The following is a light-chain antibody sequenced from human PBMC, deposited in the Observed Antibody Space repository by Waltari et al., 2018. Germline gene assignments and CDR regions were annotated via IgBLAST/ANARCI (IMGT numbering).Light chain of an antibody. CDR2: DAS. CDR1: QSISSQ. Sequence: IVLTQSPATLSLSPGDRATLSCTASQSISSQFAWYHQRPGQAPRILIYDASNRAAGIPARFSGSGSGTDFSLTISSLEPEDFVVYYCQLRGHWPMYTFGQGTKLEIK. CDR3: QLRGHWPMYT. J-gene: IGKJ2*01. V-gene: IGKV3-11*01.